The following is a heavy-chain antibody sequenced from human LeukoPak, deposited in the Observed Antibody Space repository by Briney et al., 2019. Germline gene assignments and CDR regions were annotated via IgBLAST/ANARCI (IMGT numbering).Heavy chain of an antibody. Sequence: SETLSLTCTVSGGSISSSSYYWGWIRQPPGKGLEWIGSIYYSGSTYYNPSLKSRVTISVDTSKSQFSLKLSSVTAADTAVYYCARHDDLYFDYWGQGTLVTVSS. J-gene: IGHJ4*02. D-gene: IGHD1-1*01. V-gene: IGHV4-39*01. CDR1: GGSISSSSYY. CDR3: ARHDDLYFDY. CDR2: IYYSGST.